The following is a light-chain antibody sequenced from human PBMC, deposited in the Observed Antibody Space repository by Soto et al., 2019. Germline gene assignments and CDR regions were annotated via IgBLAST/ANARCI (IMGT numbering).Light chain of an antibody. Sequence: EIALTQSPGTLSLSPGERVTLSCRASQSLSGGYLAWYQQKFGQAPRLLIYDASRRATGIPERFIGSGSGTDFTLTIHRMEPEDFAVYYCQQYGSSGTFGQGTRLEIK. CDR2: DAS. CDR1: QSLSGGY. V-gene: IGKV3-20*01. J-gene: IGKJ5*01. CDR3: QQYGSSGT.